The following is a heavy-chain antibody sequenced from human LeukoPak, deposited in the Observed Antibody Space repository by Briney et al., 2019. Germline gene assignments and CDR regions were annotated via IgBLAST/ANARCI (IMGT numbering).Heavy chain of an antibody. CDR1: GFTFSSYG. J-gene: IGHJ4*02. CDR2: IWSDGSNE. Sequence: GGSLRLSCAAPGFTFSSYGMHWVRQAPGKGLEWVAIIWSDGSNEYYAESVKGRFTISRDNSKNTLYLQMNSLRAEDTAAYYCARSGGSGYVPPGRYWGQGTLVTVSS. CDR3: ARSGGSGYVPPGRY. V-gene: IGHV3-33*01. D-gene: IGHD3-22*01.